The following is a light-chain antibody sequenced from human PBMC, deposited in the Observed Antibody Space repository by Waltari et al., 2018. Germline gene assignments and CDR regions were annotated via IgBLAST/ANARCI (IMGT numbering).Light chain of an antibody. J-gene: IGKJ2*01. CDR2: WAS. Sequence: DIVMTQSPDSLAVSLGERATINCKSSQSLLYSSNNKNYLAWYKQKPGQPPKLLVYWASTRESGVPDRFSGSGSGTDFTLTISSLQAEDVAVYYCQQYYTTLYTFGQGTKLEIK. V-gene: IGKV4-1*01. CDR1: QSLLYSSNNKNY. CDR3: QQYYTTLYT.